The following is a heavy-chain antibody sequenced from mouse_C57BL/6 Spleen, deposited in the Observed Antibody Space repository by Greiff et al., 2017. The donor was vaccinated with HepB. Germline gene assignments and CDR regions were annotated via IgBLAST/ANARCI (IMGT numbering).Heavy chain of an antibody. CDR1: GYAFSSSW. CDR2: IYPGDGDT. Sequence: QVQLKESGPELVKPGASVKISCKASGYAFSSSWMNWVKQRPGKGLEWIGRIYPGDGDTNYNGKFKGKATLTADKPSSTAYMQLSSLTSEDSAVYFCAEGDDYAMDYWGQGTSVTVSS. CDR3: AEGDDYAMDY. D-gene: IGHD2-13*01. V-gene: IGHV1-82*01. J-gene: IGHJ4*01.